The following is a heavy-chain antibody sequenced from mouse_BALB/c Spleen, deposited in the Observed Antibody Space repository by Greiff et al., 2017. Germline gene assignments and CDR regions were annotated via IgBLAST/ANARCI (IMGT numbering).Heavy chain of an antibody. CDR3: ARTYRYDIGAWFAY. CDR2: ILPGSGST. J-gene: IGHJ3*01. Sequence: QVQLQQSGAELMKPGASVKISCKATGYTFSSYWIEWVKQRPGHGLEWIGEILPGSGSTNYNEKFKGKATFTADTSSNTAYVQLSSLTSEDSAVYYCARTYRYDIGAWFAYWGQGTLVTVSA. CDR1: GYTFSSYW. D-gene: IGHD2-14*01. V-gene: IGHV1-9*01.